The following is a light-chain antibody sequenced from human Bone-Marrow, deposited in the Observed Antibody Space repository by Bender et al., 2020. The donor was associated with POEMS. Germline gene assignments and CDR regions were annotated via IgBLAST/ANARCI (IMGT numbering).Light chain of an antibody. V-gene: IGLV1-44*01. Sequence: QSVLTQPPSASGTPGQRVTISCSGGSSNIGAHAVNWYQHLPGTAPKLLIYSSHRRPSEVPDRFSGSRSGTSASLAISGLQSEDEADYYCAAWDDSLNALVFGGGTKLTVL. J-gene: IGLJ2*01. CDR1: SSNIGAHA. CDR3: AAWDDSLNALV. CDR2: SSH.